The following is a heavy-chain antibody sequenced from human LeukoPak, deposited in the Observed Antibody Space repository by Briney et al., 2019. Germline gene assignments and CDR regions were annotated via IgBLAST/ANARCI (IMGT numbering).Heavy chain of an antibody. D-gene: IGHD1-1*01. CDR3: ARGIETVNFDC. CDR2: IYTSGTT. V-gene: IGHV4-4*07. J-gene: IGHJ4*02. CDR1: GGSISYYY. Sequence: PSETLSLTCTVSGGSISYYYWSWIRQSAGKGLEWIGRIYTSGTTNYNPSLKSRVTMSVDTSKNQSSLKMNSVTAADTAVYYCARGIETVNFDCWGQGTLITVSS.